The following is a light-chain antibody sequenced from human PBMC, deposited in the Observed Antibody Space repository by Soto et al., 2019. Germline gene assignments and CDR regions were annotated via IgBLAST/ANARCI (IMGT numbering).Light chain of an antibody. CDR2: GAS. J-gene: IGKJ4*01. Sequence: EIVMTQSPATLSVSPGERATLSCRASQSVSSNLAWYQQKPGQAPRLLIYGASTRATGIPARFSGSGSGTKVTLTISSLQSEDFAVYYCKQYNNWPQLTFRGKTKLEIK. CDR1: QSVSSN. CDR3: KQYNNWPQLT. V-gene: IGKV3-15*01.